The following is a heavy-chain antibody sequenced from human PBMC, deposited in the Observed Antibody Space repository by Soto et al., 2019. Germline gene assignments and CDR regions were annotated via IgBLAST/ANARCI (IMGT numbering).Heavy chain of an antibody. CDR2: IYYSGST. CDR1: GGSISSGDYY. D-gene: IGHD2-15*01. J-gene: IGHJ4*02. V-gene: IGHV4-30-4*01. Sequence: QVQLQESGPGLVKPSQTLSLTCTVSGGSISSGDYYWSWIRQPPGKGLEGIGYIYYSGSTYYNPSHQSRVTISVDTAKQQFSLKLSSVTAADTAVDYCARGYCSGGSCLDYWGQGTLVTVSS. CDR3: ARGYCSGGSCLDY.